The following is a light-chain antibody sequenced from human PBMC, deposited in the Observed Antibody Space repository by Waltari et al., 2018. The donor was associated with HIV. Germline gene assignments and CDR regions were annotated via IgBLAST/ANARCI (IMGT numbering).Light chain of an antibody. CDR3: AAWEDSLNGPNYV. V-gene: IGLV1-44*01. CDR2: SNN. J-gene: IGLJ1*01. Sequence: QSVLTQPPSASGAPGQSVIISCSGSSSNIGSKTVNWYRQLPGTAPKLLIYSNNQRPSGVPDRFSCSKSGTSASLAISGLQSGDEADYYCAAWEDSLNGPNYVFGSGTTVTVL. CDR1: SSNIGSKT.